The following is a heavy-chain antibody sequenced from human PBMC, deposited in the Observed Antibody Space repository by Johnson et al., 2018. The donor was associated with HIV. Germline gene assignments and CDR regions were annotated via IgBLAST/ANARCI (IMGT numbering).Heavy chain of an antibody. D-gene: IGHD3-22*01. CDR3: TRPRSSSGSVPDAFDI. V-gene: IGHV3-13*01. CDR2: IGTAGDT. J-gene: IGHJ3*02. Sequence: VQLVESGGGVVQPGRSLRLSCAASGFTFSSYAMSWVRQAPGKGLEWVSAIGTAGDTYYPGSVKGRFTISRDDSKSIAYLQMNSLKTEETAVYYCTRPRSSSGSVPDAFDIWGQGTMVTVSS. CDR1: GFTFSSYA.